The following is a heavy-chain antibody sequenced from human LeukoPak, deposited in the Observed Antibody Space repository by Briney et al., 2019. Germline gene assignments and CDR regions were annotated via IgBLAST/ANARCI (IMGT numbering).Heavy chain of an antibody. V-gene: IGHV1-2*02. CDR1: GYTFTGYY. J-gene: IGHJ6*03. CDR3: ARTHSGYIKYYYYYYMDV. D-gene: IGHD5-12*01. CDR2: INPNSGGT. Sequence: ASVKVSCKASGYTFTGYYMHWVRQAPGQGLEWMGWINPNSGGTNYAQKFQGRVTMTRDTSISTAYMELSRLRSDDTAVYYCARTHSGYIKYYYYYYMDVWGKGTTVTISS.